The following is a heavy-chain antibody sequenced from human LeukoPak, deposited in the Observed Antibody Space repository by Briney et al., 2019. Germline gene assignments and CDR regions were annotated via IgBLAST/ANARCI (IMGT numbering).Heavy chain of an antibody. CDR3: ARDRGDFWSGPIIDY. D-gene: IGHD3-3*01. CDR2: ISSSSYI. V-gene: IGHV3-21*01. J-gene: IGHJ4*02. Sequence: GGSLRLSCAASGFTFSSYSMNWVRQAPGKGLEWVSSISSSSYIYYADSVKGRFTISRDNAKNSLYLRMNSLRAEDTAVYYCARDRGDFWSGPIIDYWGQGTLVTVSS. CDR1: GFTFSSYS.